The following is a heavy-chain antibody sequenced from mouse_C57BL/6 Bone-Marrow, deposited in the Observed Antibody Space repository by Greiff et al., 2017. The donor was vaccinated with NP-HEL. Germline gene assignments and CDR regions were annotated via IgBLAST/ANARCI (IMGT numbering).Heavy chain of an antibody. CDR1: GFTFSSYA. D-gene: IGHD2-5*01. J-gene: IGHJ3*01. CDR3: TRVDYSNTFAY. V-gene: IGHV5-9-1*02. CDR2: ISSGGDYI. Sequence: EVKLMESGEGLVKPGGSLKLSCAASGFTFSSYAMSWVRQTPEKRLEWVAYISSGGDYIYYADTVKGRFTISRDNARNTLYLQMSSLKSEDTAMYYCTRVDYSNTFAYWGQGTLVTVSA.